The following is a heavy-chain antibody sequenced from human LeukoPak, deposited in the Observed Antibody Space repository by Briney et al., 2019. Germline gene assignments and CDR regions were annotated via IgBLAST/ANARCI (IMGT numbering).Heavy chain of an antibody. D-gene: IGHD5-18*01. CDR3: ARLYSYGPYYCDY. CDR2: IYYSGST. J-gene: IGHJ4*02. Sequence: SETLTLPCTVSGGSLSSSSYYWGWIRQPPGKGLEWIGSIYYSGSTYYNPSLKSRVTISVDTSKNQFSLKLSSVTAADTAVYYCARLYSYGPYYCDYWGEGTLVTVSS. CDR1: GGSLSSSSYY. V-gene: IGHV4-39*01.